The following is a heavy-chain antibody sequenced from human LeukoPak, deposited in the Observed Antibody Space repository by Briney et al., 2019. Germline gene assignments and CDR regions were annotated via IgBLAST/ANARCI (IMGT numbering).Heavy chain of an antibody. Sequence: PSETLSLTCTVSGGSISSSSSYWGWIRQPPGKGLEWIGTIYYSGSTYYNASLKSRVTTSADTSKNQFSLKLSSVTAADTAVYCCARTTVATQFDYWGQGTLVTVSS. CDR2: IYYSGST. CDR3: ARTTVATQFDY. CDR1: GGSISSSSSY. J-gene: IGHJ4*02. V-gene: IGHV4-39*01. D-gene: IGHD4-23*01.